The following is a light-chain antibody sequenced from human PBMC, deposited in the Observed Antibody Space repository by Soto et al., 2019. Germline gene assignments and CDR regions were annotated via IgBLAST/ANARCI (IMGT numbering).Light chain of an antibody. CDR3: QQYDNWPRT. CDR1: QSVSAN. V-gene: IGKV3-15*01. J-gene: IGKJ1*01. Sequence: EIVMTQSPATLSVSPGERATLPCRASQSVSANLAWYQQKPGQAPRLPIYGASTRATGIPARFSGSGSGTEFTLTISSLQSEDVAVYYCQQYDNWPRTFGQGTKVDIK. CDR2: GAS.